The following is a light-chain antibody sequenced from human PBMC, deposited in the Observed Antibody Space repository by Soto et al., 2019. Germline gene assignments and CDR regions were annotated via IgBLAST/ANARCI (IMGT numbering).Light chain of an antibody. V-gene: IGKV3-20*01. Sequence: EIVLTQSPGTLSLSPGERATLSCRASQSVSSSYLAWYQQKPGQAPRLLIYGASGRATGIPDRFSGSGSGTDFTLPISRLEPDYFAVYYCQQYGSSRGFTFGPGTKVDIK. CDR3: QQYGSSRGFT. CDR1: QSVSSSY. J-gene: IGKJ3*01. CDR2: GAS.